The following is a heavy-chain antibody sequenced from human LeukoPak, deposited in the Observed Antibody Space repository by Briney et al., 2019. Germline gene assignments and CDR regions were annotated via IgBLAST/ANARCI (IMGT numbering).Heavy chain of an antibody. CDR2: ISSSSSYI. Sequence: GGSLRLSCAASGFTFSSYSMNWVRQAPGKGLGWVSSISSSSSYIYYADSVKGRFTISRDNAKNSLDLQMNSLRDEDTAVYFCAKGSAYYSSWFGSWGQGTLVTVSS. J-gene: IGHJ5*01. CDR1: GFTFSSYS. D-gene: IGHD2-21*01. CDR3: AKGSAYYSSWFGS. V-gene: IGHV3-21*01.